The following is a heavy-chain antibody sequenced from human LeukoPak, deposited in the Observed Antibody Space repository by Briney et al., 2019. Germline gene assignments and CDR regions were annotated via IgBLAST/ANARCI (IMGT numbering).Heavy chain of an antibody. J-gene: IGHJ4*02. CDR1: GFTFSSSA. CDR2: SGTDGDT. CDR3: VKKTPGTHPFDY. D-gene: IGHD6-13*01. Sequence: PGGSLRLSCAASGFTFSSSAMNWVRQAPGKGLEWVSASGTDGDTYYAASVKGRFTISRDNSKNTLYLQMTSLRAEDTAIYYCVKKTPGTHPFDYWGQGTLVTVSP. V-gene: IGHV3-23*01.